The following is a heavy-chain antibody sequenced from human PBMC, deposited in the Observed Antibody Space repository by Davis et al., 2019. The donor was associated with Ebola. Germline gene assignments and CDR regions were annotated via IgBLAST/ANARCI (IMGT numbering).Heavy chain of an antibody. J-gene: IGHJ4*02. CDR3: ARVAMVHFDY. CDR1: GYTFTGYY. CDR2: VNPNSGGT. Sequence: AASVKVSCKASGYTFTGYYLHWVRQAPGQGLEWMGWVNPNSGGTKCAQKFQGRVTMTRDTSISTVYMELSRLRSDDTAVYYCARVAMVHFDYWGQGTLVTVSS. D-gene: IGHD4/OR15-4a*01. V-gene: IGHV1-2*02.